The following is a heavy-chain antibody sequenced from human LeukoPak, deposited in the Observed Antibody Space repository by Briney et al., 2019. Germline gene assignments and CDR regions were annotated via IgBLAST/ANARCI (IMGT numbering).Heavy chain of an antibody. CDR3: AREWNDSNSIWGAFDI. Sequence: SETLSLTCTVSGYSISSGYYWGWIRQPPGKGLEWIGSIYHSGSTYYNPSLKSRVTISVDTSKNQFSLKLSPVTAADTAVYYCAREWNDSNSIWGAFDIWGQGTMVTVSS. V-gene: IGHV4-38-2*02. CDR1: GYSISSGYY. CDR2: IYHSGST. J-gene: IGHJ3*02. D-gene: IGHD3-22*01.